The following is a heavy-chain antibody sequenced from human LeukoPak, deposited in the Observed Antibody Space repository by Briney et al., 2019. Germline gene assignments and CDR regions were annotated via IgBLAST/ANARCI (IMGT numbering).Heavy chain of an antibody. CDR1: GGSISSYY. CDR2: ISYSGST. V-gene: IGHV4-59*01. J-gene: IGHJ4*02. CDR3: ARTTTSFDD. Sequence: SETLSLTCTVSGGSISSYYWSWVRQPPGKGLEWIGYISYSGSTNYNPSLKSRVTISLDTSKNQFSLNLSSVTAADTAVCYCARTTTSFDDWGQGTLVTVSS. D-gene: IGHD1-26*01.